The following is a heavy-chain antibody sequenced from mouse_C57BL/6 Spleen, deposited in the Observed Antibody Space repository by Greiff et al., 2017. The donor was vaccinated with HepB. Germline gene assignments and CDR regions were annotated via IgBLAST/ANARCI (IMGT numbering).Heavy chain of an antibody. CDR1: GYTFTSYW. J-gene: IGHJ4*01. CDR3: ARSGGYDDEAYYAMDY. CDR2: IYPSDSET. D-gene: IGHD2-2*01. V-gene: IGHV1-61*01. Sequence: QVQLQQPGAELVRPGSSVKLSCKASGYTFTSYWMDWVKQRPGQGLEWIGNIYPSDSETHYNQKFKDKATLTVDKSSSTAYMQLSSLTSEDSAVYYCARSGGYDDEAYYAMDYWGQGTSVTVSS.